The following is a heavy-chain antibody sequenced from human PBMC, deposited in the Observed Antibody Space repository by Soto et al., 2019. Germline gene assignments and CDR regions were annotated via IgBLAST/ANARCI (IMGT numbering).Heavy chain of an antibody. V-gene: IGHV1-69*13. D-gene: IGHD5-18*01. CDR3: ARTPARGGYSYGYLSH. Sequence: GASVKVSCKASGGTFSSYAISWVRQAPGQGLEWMGGIIPIFGTANYAQKFQGRVTITADESTSTAYMELSSLRSEDTAVYYCARTPARGGYSYGYLSHWGQGALVTVSS. J-gene: IGHJ4*02. CDR2: IIPIFGTA. CDR1: GGTFSSYA.